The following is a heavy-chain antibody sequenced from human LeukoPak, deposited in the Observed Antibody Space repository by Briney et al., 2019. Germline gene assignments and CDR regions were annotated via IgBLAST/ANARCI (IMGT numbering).Heavy chain of an antibody. V-gene: IGHV3-23*01. CDR3: AKDQVVPFDY. J-gene: IGHJ4*02. Sequence: GETLRLSCAASGFTFSNSGMSWVRQAPGKGLEWVTYISGSDTTTHYADSVKGRFTISRDNSKNTLYLQMNSLRAEDTAVYICAKDQVVPFDYWGQGTLVTVSS. CDR1: GFTFSNSG. CDR2: ISGSDTTT. D-gene: IGHD2-2*01.